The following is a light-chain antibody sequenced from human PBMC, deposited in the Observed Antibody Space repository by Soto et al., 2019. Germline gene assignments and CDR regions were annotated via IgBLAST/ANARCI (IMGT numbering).Light chain of an antibody. V-gene: IGKV3-20*01. CDR3: QQYGRSPWT. Sequence: EIVLTQAPGTLSLSPGERATLSCRASQSVSSSYLAWYQQKHGQAHRXXIFDASSRATGISDRFSGSGSGTDGTLTISRLEPEDFEVYYCQQYGRSPWTFGQGTKVDIK. CDR2: DAS. CDR1: QSVSSSY. J-gene: IGKJ1*01.